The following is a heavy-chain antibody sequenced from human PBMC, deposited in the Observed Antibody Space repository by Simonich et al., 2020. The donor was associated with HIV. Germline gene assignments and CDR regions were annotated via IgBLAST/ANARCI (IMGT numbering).Heavy chain of an antibody. Sequence: QVHLQQWGAGLLKPSETLSLTCAVYGGSFSGYYWNWIRQPPGKGVEWIGEIDHSESTNYKPSLKSRVTIAVDTSKNQFSLKLSSVTAADTAVYYCARRSGYDLDYWGQGTLVTVSS. CDR1: GGSFSGYY. D-gene: IGHD5-12*01. CDR2: IDHSEST. J-gene: IGHJ4*02. CDR3: ARRSGYDLDY. V-gene: IGHV4-34*01.